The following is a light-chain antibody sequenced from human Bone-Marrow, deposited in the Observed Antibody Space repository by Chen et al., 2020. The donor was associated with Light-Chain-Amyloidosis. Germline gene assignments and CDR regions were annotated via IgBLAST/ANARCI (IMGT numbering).Light chain of an antibody. CDR1: QRVLYSSNNKNY. CDR3: QQYYSTPPT. Sequence: DIVMTQSPDSLAVSLAERATINCKSSQRVLYSSNNKNYLAWYQQKPGQPPKLLIYWASTRESGVPDRFSGSGSGTDFTLTISSLQAEDVAVYYCQQYYSTPPTFGPGTKVDIK. J-gene: IGKJ3*01. CDR2: WAS. V-gene: IGKV4-1*01.